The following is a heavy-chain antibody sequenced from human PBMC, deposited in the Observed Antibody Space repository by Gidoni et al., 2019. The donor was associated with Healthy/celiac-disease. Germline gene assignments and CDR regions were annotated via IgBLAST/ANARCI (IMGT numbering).Heavy chain of an antibody. V-gene: IGHV3-33*08. D-gene: IGHD4-17*01. CDR1: GFTLSSYG. CDR2: IWYDGSNK. CDR3: ARGDYRPIYYMDV. Sequence: QVQLLASGGGVVQPGSSLSLSCSASGFTLSSYGMHWVRHAPGKGLWWVAVIWYDGSNKYYADSVKGRFTISRDNSKNTLYLKMNSLRAEDTAVYYCARGDYRPIYYMDVWGKGTTVTVSS. J-gene: IGHJ6*03.